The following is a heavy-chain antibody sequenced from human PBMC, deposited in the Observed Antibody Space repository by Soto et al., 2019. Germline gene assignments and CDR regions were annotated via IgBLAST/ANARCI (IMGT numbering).Heavy chain of an antibody. V-gene: IGHV3-74*01. CDR3: IRGDGDRYDGHGYLGLH. Sequence: EVQLVESGGGLVQPGGSLRLSCAASGFTFSSYWMLWVRQAPGKGLVWVSRINVDGSRISYADSVKGRCTISRDNAKNTLYLEMHTLGDEDTAVYYCIRGDGDRYDGHGYLGLHWGQGTLVAVS. D-gene: IGHD3-22*01. J-gene: IGHJ4*02. CDR2: INVDGSRI. CDR1: GFTFSSYW.